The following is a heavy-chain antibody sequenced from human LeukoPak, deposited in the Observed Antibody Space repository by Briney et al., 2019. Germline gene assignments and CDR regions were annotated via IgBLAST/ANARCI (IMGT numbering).Heavy chain of an antibody. D-gene: IGHD2-21*02. CDR1: GYSISSGYY. Sequence: SETLSLTCTVSGYSISSGYYWGWIRQPPGKGLEWIGSIYWSGNTYYNPSLMSRVTISVDTSKNQFSLRLRSVTAADTAVYYCAREPNIVVVTANPLWFDPWGQGTQVTVSS. V-gene: IGHV4-38-2*02. CDR3: AREPNIVVVTANPLWFDP. J-gene: IGHJ5*02. CDR2: IYWSGNT.